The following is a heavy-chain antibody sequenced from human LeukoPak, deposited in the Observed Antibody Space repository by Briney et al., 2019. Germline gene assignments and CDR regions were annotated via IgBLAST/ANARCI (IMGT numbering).Heavy chain of an antibody. CDR1: GYTFTGYY. V-gene: IGHV1-2*02. D-gene: IGHD2-2*01. CDR3: ARDGGWYQLLWWFDP. Sequence: ASVKVSCKASGYTFTGYYMHWVRQASGRGLEWMGWINPNSGATKYAQKFQGRVTMTRDTSISTAYMEVSRLRFDDTAVYYCARDGGWYQLLWWFDPWGQGTLVTVSS. CDR2: INPNSGAT. J-gene: IGHJ5*02.